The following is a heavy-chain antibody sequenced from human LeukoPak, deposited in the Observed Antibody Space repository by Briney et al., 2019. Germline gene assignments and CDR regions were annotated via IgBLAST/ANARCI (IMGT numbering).Heavy chain of an antibody. CDR1: GYTFTSYY. CDR2: INPSGGST. CDR3: ARAHYYYYRDV. J-gene: IGHJ6*03. Sequence: ASVKVSCKASGYTFTSYYMHWVRQPPGQGLEWMGIINPSGGSTSYAQKFQGRVTMTRDMSTSTVYMELSSLRPEDTAVYYCARAHYYYYRDVWGKGTTVTVSS. V-gene: IGHV1-46*01.